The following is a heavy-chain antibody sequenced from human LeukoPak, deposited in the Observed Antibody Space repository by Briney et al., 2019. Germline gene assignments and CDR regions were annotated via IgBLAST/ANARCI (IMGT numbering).Heavy chain of an antibody. CDR3: ARAYDFWSFDAFDI. CDR2: IYTSGST. V-gene: IGHV4-61*02. D-gene: IGHD3-3*01. J-gene: IGHJ3*02. CDR1: GGSISSGSYD. Sequence: SETLSLTCTVSGGSISSGSYDWSWIRQPAGKGLEWIGRIYTSGSTNYHPSLKSRVTISVDTSKNQFSLKLSSVTAADTAVYYCARAYDFWSFDAFDIWGQGTMVTVSS.